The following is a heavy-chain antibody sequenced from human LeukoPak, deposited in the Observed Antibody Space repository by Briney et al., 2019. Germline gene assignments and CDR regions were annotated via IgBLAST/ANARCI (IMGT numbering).Heavy chain of an antibody. CDR3: ASGSSSWRIDY. V-gene: IGHV1-2*02. Sequence: ASVKVSCTASGYTFTGYYMHWVRQAPGQGLEWMGGIIPNSGGTNYAQKFQGRVTMTRDTSISTAYMDLSRLRSDDTAVYYCASGSSSWRIDYWGQGTLVTVSS. D-gene: IGHD6-13*01. CDR1: GYTFTGYY. CDR2: IIPNSGGT. J-gene: IGHJ4*02.